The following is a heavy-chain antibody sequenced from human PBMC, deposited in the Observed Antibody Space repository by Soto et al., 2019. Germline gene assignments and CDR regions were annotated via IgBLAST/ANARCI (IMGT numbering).Heavy chain of an antibody. V-gene: IGHV3-73*01. D-gene: IGHD5-12*01. CDR3: TSSGYDPYYFYGLDG. CDR2: IRSKANNYAT. Sequence: GGSLRLSCAASGFTFSGSAMHWVRQASGKGLEWVGRIRSKANNYATAYAASVKGRFTISRDDSKNTAYLQMNSLNTEDTAMYYCTSSGYDPYYFYGLDGWGQGTPVTVSS. CDR1: GFTFSGSA. J-gene: IGHJ6*02.